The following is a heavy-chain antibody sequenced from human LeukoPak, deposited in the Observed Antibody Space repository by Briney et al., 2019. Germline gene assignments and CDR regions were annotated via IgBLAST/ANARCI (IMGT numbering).Heavy chain of an antibody. CDR3: ARDFNWASDY. CDR1: GFIFSSYG. CDR2: ISSEGRKK. J-gene: IGHJ4*02. D-gene: IGHD7-27*01. V-gene: IGHV3-30*03. Sequence: GGSLRLSCAASGFIFSSYGMHWVRQAPGKGLEWVALISSEGRKKLYADSVKGRLTVSRDTSKNTLYLEMSSLRPEDTAVYYCARDFNWASDYWGQGTLVTVSS.